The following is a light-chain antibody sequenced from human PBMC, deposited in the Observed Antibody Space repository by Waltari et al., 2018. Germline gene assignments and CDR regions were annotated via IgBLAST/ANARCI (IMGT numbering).Light chain of an antibody. CDR3: QHYVSLPVT. Sequence: EIVLTQSPGTLSLSPGERATLSCRASQSVGRSLAWYQQKPGQAPRLLIYDTSSRAAGPPGRFSGSGSGTDFSLAISSLEPEDFAVYFCQHYVSLPVTFGQGTKVEI. CDR2: DTS. V-gene: IGKV3-20*01. J-gene: IGKJ1*01. CDR1: QSVGRS.